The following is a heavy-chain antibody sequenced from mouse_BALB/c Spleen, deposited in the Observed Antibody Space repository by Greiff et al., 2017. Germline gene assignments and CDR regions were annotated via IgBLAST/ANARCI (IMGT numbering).Heavy chain of an antibody. V-gene: IGHV1-9*01. CDR3: ARFYYGNYYYAMDY. CDR2: ILPGSGST. Sequence: QVQLKESGAELMKPGASVKISCKATGYTFSSYWIEWVKQRPGHGLEWIGEILPGSGSTNYNEKFKGKATFTADTSSNTAYMQLSSLTSEDSAVYYCARFYYGNYYYAMDYWGQGTSVTVSS. CDR1: GYTFSSYW. J-gene: IGHJ4*01. D-gene: IGHD2-1*01.